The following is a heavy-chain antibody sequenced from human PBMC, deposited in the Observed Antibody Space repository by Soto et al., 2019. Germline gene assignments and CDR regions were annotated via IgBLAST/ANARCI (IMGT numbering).Heavy chain of an antibody. CDR1: GFTFDDYG. D-gene: IGHD3-3*01. Sequence: SGGSLRLSCGASGFTFDDYGMSWVRQAPGKGLEWVSGINWNGGSAGYADSVKGRFTISRDNAKNSLYLQMNSLRAEDTALYHCARKTHDPLYNWFDPWGQGTLVTVSS. J-gene: IGHJ5*02. V-gene: IGHV3-20*01. CDR3: ARKTHDPLYNWFDP. CDR2: INWNGGSA.